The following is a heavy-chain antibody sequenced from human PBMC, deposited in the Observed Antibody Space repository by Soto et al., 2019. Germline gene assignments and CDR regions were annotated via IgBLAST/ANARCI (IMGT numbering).Heavy chain of an antibody. V-gene: IGHV4-59*01. D-gene: IGHD6-6*01. Sequence: QVQLQESGPGLVKPSETLSLTCTVSGGSISSYYWSWIRQPPGKGLEWIGYIYYSGSTNYNPSLMSRVTISVDTSKNQFSLKLSSVTAADTAVYYCASGYSSSSLDYWGQGTLVTVSS. CDR2: IYYSGST. CDR1: GGSISSYY. J-gene: IGHJ4*02. CDR3: ASGYSSSSLDY.